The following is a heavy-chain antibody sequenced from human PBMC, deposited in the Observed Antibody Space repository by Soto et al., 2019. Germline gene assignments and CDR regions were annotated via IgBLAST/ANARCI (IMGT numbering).Heavy chain of an antibody. CDR1: GFTFSSYG. V-gene: IGHV3-33*06. J-gene: IGHJ4*02. Sequence: LRLSCAASGFTFSSYGMHWVRQAPGKGLEWVAVIWYDGSNKYYTDSVKGRFTISRDNSKNTLYLQMNSLRAEDTAVYYCAKEKPIVALGGYFDYWGQGTLVTVSS. CDR3: AKEKPIVALGGYFDY. CDR2: IWYDGSNK. D-gene: IGHD2-21*01.